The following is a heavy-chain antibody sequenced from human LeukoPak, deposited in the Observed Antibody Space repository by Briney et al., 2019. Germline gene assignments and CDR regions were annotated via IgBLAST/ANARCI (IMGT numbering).Heavy chain of an antibody. CDR1: GFTFSSYG. CDR2: IRYDVSNK. V-gene: IGHV3-30*02. Sequence: GGSLRLSCAASGFTFSSYGIHWVRQAPGKGLEWVAFIRYDVSNKYYADSVKGRFTISRDNSKNTLYLQMNSLRAEDTAVYYCANDDYCSGGSCYWASEGDYWGQGTLVTVSS. D-gene: IGHD2-15*01. CDR3: ANDDYCSGGSCYWASEGDY. J-gene: IGHJ4*02.